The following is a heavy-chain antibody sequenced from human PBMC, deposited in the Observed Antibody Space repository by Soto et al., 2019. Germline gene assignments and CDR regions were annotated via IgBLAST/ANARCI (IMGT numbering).Heavy chain of an antibody. V-gene: IGHV1-69*13. J-gene: IGHJ6*02. Sequence: SVKVSCKASGGTFSSYAISWVRQAPGQGLEWMGGIIPIFGTANYAQKFQGRVTITADESTSTAYMELSSLRSEDTAVYYCSWGGSSPYYYYYGMDVWGQGTTVTVSS. CDR1: GGTFSSYA. CDR3: SWGGSSPYYYYYGMDV. D-gene: IGHD7-27*01. CDR2: IIPIFGTA.